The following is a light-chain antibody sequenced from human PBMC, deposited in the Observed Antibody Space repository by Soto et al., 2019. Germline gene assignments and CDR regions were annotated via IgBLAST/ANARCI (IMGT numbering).Light chain of an antibody. Sequence: EIVMTQSPATLSVSPGERATLSCRASQSVSSNLAWYQQKPGQAPRLLIYGASTRATGIPARFSGSGSGTEFTLTSVSLQSEDFAVYYCQQYNNWPFPSWTFGQGTKVEIK. V-gene: IGKV3-15*01. CDR2: GAS. CDR1: QSVSSN. CDR3: QQYNNWPFPSWT. J-gene: IGKJ1*01.